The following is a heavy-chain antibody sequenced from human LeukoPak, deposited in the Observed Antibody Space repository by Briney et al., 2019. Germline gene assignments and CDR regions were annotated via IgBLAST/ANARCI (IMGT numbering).Heavy chain of an antibody. V-gene: IGHV3-7*01. Sequence: GGSLRLSCAASGFTFSSYWMSWVRQAPGKGLEWVANIKQDGSEKYYVDSVKGRFTISRDTAKNSLYLQMNSLRAKDTAVYYCARDDCSSISCYHNWFDPWGQGTLVTVSS. CDR1: GFTFSSYW. J-gene: IGHJ5*02. CDR3: ARDDCSSISCYHNWFDP. D-gene: IGHD2-2*01. CDR2: IKQDGSEK.